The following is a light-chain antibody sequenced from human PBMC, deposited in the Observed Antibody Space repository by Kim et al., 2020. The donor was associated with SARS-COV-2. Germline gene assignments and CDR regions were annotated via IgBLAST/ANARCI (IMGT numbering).Light chain of an antibody. J-gene: IGLJ1*01. Sequence: QSVLTQPPSMSGAPGQGVTISCTGTSSNIGAGYDVHWYQQLPGTAPKLLIFGNNNRPSGVPDRFSGSKSGTSASLAITGLQAEDEADYYCQSYDGSLSGLYVFGTGTKVTVL. CDR2: GNN. V-gene: IGLV1-40*01. CDR1: SSNIGAGYD. CDR3: QSYDGSLSGLYV.